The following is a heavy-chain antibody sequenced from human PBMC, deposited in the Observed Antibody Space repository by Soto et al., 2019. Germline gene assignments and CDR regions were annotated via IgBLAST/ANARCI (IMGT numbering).Heavy chain of an antibody. D-gene: IGHD4-17*01. CDR3: ARHGFYGDYASNYFDP. Sequence: GESLKISCEGFGYNFATYWIAWVRQMPGKGLEYMGIIYPGDSDSRYSPSFQGQVTLSADKSISTAYMQWSSLKASDTAMYYCARHGFYGDYASNYFDPWGQGTLVTVSS. CDR1: GYNFATYW. J-gene: IGHJ5*02. CDR2: IYPGDSDS. V-gene: IGHV5-51*01.